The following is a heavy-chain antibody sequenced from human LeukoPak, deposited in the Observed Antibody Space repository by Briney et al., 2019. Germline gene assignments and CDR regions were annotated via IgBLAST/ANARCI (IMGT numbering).Heavy chain of an antibody. CDR1: GGTFSSYA. Sequence: ASVKVSCKASGGTFSSYAISWVRQAPGQGLEWMGGIIPIFGTANYAQKFQGRVTITAGESTSTAYMELSSLRSEDTAVYYCVTLLAVAQENWFDPWGQGTLVTVSS. J-gene: IGHJ5*02. CDR3: VTLLAVAQENWFDP. D-gene: IGHD6-19*01. CDR2: IIPIFGTA. V-gene: IGHV1-69*13.